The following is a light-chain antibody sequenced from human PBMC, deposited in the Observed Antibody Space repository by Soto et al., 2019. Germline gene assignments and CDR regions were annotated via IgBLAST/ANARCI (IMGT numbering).Light chain of an antibody. Sequence: EIVFTQSLGTLSLSPEERATLSCRASQSVSNNYLAWYQQKPGQAPRLLIYGASNRATGIPARFSGSGSGTEFTLTISSLQPEDFATYYCQQSYSTLLTFGGGTKVDTK. CDR3: QQSYSTLLT. CDR2: GAS. CDR1: QSVSNNY. J-gene: IGKJ4*01. V-gene: IGKV3-20*01.